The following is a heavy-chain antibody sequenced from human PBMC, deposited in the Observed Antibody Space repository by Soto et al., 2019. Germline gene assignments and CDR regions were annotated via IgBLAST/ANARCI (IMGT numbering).Heavy chain of an antibody. CDR3: AKDYWNPRYFDN. D-gene: IGHD1-1*01. Sequence: EVQLLESGGGSVQPGGSLRLACAASGFTFSNYGMSWVRQAPGKGLEWVSAVSDNGGRTRYADSVKGRFTISRDNSQNTLYLHMLSLRADDKVIYFCAKDYWNPRYFDNWSQGTLVTVSS. CDR1: GFTFSNYG. CDR2: VSDNGGRT. V-gene: IGHV3-23*01. J-gene: IGHJ4*02.